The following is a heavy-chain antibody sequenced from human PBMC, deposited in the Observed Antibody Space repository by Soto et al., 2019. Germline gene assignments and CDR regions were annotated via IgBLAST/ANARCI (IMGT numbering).Heavy chain of an antibody. J-gene: IGHJ4*02. Sequence: EVQLLESGGGLVQPGGSLRLSCAASGFTFSSYAMSWVRQAPGKGLEWVSTVSGSGGTTYYADSVKGRFIISRDNSKNTRSLQMSSLRAEDTAIYYCAKAAYYDILTGYYSWIDYWGQGTLVTVSS. CDR2: VSGSGGTT. CDR1: GFTFSSYA. D-gene: IGHD3-9*01. CDR3: AKAAYYDILTGYYSWIDY. V-gene: IGHV3-23*01.